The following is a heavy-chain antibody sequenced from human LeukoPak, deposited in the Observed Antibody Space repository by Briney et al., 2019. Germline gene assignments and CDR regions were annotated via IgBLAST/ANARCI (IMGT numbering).Heavy chain of an antibody. CDR2: ISYDGNIK. D-gene: IGHD6-13*01. V-gene: IGHV3-30-3*01. CDR3: ARDSGIRRIAAAGTRNDY. Sequence: GGSLRLSCAASGFTFSTHPMHWVRQAPGKGLEWVAVISYDGNIKYYTDSVKGRFTISRDNSKNTLYLQMNSLRAEDTAVYYCARDSGIRRIAAAGTRNDYWGQGTLVTVSS. J-gene: IGHJ4*02. CDR1: GFTFSTHP.